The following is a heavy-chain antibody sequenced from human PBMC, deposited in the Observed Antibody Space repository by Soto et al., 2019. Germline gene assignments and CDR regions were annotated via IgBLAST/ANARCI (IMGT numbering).Heavy chain of an antibody. V-gene: IGHV4-59*08. CDR1: GGSIGAYY. CDR2: IYYRGNT. Sequence: SETLSLTCTVSGGSIGAYYWSWIRQPPGKGLEWIGYIYYRGNTDYNPSLKSRVTISLDTPKNQFSLKLSSVTAADTAVYYCARHPGYYDIMTGYTTYYFDYWGQGILVTVSS. CDR3: ARHPGYYDIMTGYTTYYFDY. D-gene: IGHD3-9*01. J-gene: IGHJ4*02.